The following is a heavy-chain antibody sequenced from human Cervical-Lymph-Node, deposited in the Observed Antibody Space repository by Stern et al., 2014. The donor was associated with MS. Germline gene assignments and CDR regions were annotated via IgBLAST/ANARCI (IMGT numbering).Heavy chain of an antibody. CDR3: ARRLESPAGADRFDP. CDR2: IYPGDSDT. Sequence: EVQLVQSGAEVKKPGESLKISCKGSGYSFTSYWIGWVRQMPGKGLEWMGIIYPGDSDTTSSPSFQGQVTISADKSISTAYLQWSSLKASDTAMYYCARRLESPAGADRFDPWGQGTLVTVSS. J-gene: IGHJ5*02. V-gene: IGHV5-51*01. CDR1: GYSFTSYW. D-gene: IGHD6-13*01.